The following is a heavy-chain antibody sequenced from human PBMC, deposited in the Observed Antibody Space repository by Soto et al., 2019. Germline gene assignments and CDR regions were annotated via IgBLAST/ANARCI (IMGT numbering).Heavy chain of an antibody. CDR1: GYTFTGYY. D-gene: IGHD3-22*01. J-gene: IGHJ6*02. CDR3: ARSGYYDSSGYYYYYGMDA. Sequence: WASVKVSCKASGYTFTGYYMHWVRRAPGQGLEWMGGINPNSGGTNYAQKFQGWVTMTRDASISTAYLELSRLRSEDTAVYYCARSGYYDSSGYYYYYGMDAWGQGPTLTVSS. V-gene: IGHV1-2*04. CDR2: INPNSGGT.